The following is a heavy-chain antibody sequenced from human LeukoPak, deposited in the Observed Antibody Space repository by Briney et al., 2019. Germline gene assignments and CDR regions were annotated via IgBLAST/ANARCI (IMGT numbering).Heavy chain of an antibody. CDR3: ARDYRQYYYGSGSYRRFDP. CDR1: GGSISSGSYY. J-gene: IGHJ5*02. CDR2: IYTSGST. D-gene: IGHD3-10*01. V-gene: IGHV4-61*02. Sequence: PSQTLSLTCTVSGGSISSGSYYWSWIRQPAGKGLEWIGRIYTSGSTNYNPSLKSRVTMSVDTSKNQFSLKLSSVTAADTAVYYCARDYRQYYYGSGSYRRFDPWGQGTLVTVSS.